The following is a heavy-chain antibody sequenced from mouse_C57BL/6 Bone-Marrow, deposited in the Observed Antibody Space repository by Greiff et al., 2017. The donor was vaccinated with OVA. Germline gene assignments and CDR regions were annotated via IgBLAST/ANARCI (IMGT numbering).Heavy chain of an antibody. CDR3: ANYYYGSY. V-gene: IGHV1-81*01. CDR1: GYTFTSYG. J-gene: IGHJ3*01. CDR2: IYPRSGNT. Sequence: VQLQQSGAELARPGASVKLSCKASGYTFTSYGISWVKQRTGQGLEWIGEIYPRSGNTYYNEKFKGKATLTADKSSSTAYMELRSLTSEDSAVYFCANYYYGSYWGQGTLVTVSA. D-gene: IGHD1-1*01.